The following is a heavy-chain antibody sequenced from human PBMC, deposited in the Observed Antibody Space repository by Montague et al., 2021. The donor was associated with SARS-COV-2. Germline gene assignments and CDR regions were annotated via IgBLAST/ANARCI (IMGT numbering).Heavy chain of an antibody. CDR3: ARDYGDYSYYYGLDV. CDR2: IYSSGXT. D-gene: IGHD4-17*01. Sequence: TLSLTCTVSGGSVRSGSYYWSWIRQPAGKGLEWIGRIYSSGXTXYXXXXKXRVTMSVDTSKNQFSLKVSSVTAADTAVYYCARDYGDYSYYYGLDVWGQGTTATVSS. V-gene: IGHV4-61*02. J-gene: IGHJ6*02. CDR1: GGSVRSGSYY.